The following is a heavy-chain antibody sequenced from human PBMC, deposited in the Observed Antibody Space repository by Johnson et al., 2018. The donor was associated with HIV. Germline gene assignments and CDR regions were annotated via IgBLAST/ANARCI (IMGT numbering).Heavy chain of an antibody. Sequence: MLLVESGGGLVQSGGSLRLACVASGFIVGTKYMSWVRQAPGKGLEWVSVIYSGGRTYYADSVEGRFTISRDNSKNTLYLQMNSLRAEDTAVYFCARDRRYYDSSGYYHDAFDIWGQGTMVTVSS. D-gene: IGHD3-22*01. J-gene: IGHJ3*02. CDR3: ARDRRYYDSSGYYHDAFDI. CDR1: GFIVGTKY. CDR2: IYSGGRT. V-gene: IGHV3-66*01.